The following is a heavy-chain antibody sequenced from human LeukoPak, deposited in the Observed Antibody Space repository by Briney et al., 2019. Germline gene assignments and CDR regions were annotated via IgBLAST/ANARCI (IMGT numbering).Heavy chain of an antibody. D-gene: IGHD6-6*01. CDR2: INPNSGGT. Sequence: ASVKVSCKASGYTFTGHYMHWVRQAPGQGLEWMGWINPNSGGTNYAQKFQGRVTMTRDTSISTAYMELSRLRSDDTAVYYCARSGRIAARPAWFDPWGQGTLVTVSS. J-gene: IGHJ5*02. CDR1: GYTFTGHY. V-gene: IGHV1-2*02. CDR3: ARSGRIAARPAWFDP.